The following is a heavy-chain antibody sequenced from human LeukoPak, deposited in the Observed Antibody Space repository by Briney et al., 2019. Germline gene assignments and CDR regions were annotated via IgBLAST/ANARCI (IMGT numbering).Heavy chain of an antibody. CDR1: GYTFINYG. D-gene: IGHD6-19*01. CDR2: INPNSGGT. CDR3: ARDSSGWFDY. Sequence: ASVKVSCKASGYTFINYGVTWVRQAPGQGLEWMGRINPNSGGTNYAQKFQGRVTMTRDTSISTAYMELSRLRSDDTAVYYCARDSSGWFDYWGQGTLVTVSS. J-gene: IGHJ4*02. V-gene: IGHV1-2*06.